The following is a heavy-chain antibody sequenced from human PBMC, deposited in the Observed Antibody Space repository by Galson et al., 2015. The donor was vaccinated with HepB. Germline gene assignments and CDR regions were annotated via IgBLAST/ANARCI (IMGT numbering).Heavy chain of an antibody. CDR1: GFTFSSYW. D-gene: IGHD3-3*01. CDR2: IKQDGSEK. CDR3: ARVGDFWSGYSFDY. J-gene: IGHJ4*02. V-gene: IGHV3-7*01. Sequence: SLRLSCAASGFTFSSYWMSWVRQAPGKGLEWVANIKQDGSEKYYVDSVKGRFTISRDNAKNSLYLQMNSLRAEDTAVYYCARVGDFWSGYSFDYWGQGTLVTVSS.